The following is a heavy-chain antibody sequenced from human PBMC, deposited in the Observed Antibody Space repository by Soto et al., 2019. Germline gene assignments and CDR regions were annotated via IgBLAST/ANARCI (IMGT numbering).Heavy chain of an antibody. Sequence: ASVKVSCKASGGTFSSYAISWVRQAPGQGLEWMGGIIPIFGTANYAQKFQGRVTITADESTSTAYMELSSLRSEDTAVYYCARGYCSGGSCGVWFDPWGQGTLVTVSS. CDR1: GGTFSSYA. CDR3: ARGYCSGGSCGVWFDP. J-gene: IGHJ5*02. V-gene: IGHV1-69*13. CDR2: IIPIFGTA. D-gene: IGHD2-15*01.